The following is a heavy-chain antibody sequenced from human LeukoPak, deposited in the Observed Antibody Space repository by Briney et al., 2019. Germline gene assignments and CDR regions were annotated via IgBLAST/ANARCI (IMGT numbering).Heavy chain of an antibody. CDR3: ARIPKTTYFDY. D-gene: IGHD4-17*01. Sequence: PGGSLRLSCAASGFTVSSNYISWVRQAPGKGLEWVSVIYSGGTTDYADSVKGRFTISRDSSENTLHLQMNSLRAEDTAVYYCARIPKTTYFDYWGQGTLVTVSS. CDR2: IYSGGTT. CDR1: GFTVSSNY. V-gene: IGHV3-53*01. J-gene: IGHJ4*02.